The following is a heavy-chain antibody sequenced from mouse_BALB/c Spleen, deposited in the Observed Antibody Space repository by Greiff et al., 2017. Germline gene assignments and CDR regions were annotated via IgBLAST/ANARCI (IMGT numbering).Heavy chain of an antibody. V-gene: IGHV5-17*02. J-gene: IGHJ4*01. CDR1: GFTFSSFG. CDR3: ARGRSYYGNYNDYAMDY. Sequence: EVKLMESGGGLVQPGGSRKLSCAASGFTFSSFGMHWVRQAPEKGLEWVAYISSGSSTIYYADTVKGRFTISRDNPKNTLFLQMTSLRSEDTAMYYCARGRSYYGNYNDYAMDYWGQGTSVTVSS. CDR2: ISSGSSTI. D-gene: IGHD2-10*01.